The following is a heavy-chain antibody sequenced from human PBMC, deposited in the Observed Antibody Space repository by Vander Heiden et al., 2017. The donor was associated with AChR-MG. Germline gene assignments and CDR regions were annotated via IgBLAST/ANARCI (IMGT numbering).Heavy chain of an antibody. D-gene: IGHD2-15*01. CDR2: IIPIFGTA. CDR1: GGTFSSYA. CDR3: AREGGRRGGTRYYFDY. Sequence: QVQLVQSGAEVKKPGSSVKVSCKASGGTFSSYAISWVRQAPGQGLEWMGGIIPIFGTANYAQKFQGRVTITADESTSTADMELSSMRSEDPAVYYCAREGGRRGGTRYYFDYWGQGTLVTVSS. J-gene: IGHJ4*02. V-gene: IGHV1-69*01.